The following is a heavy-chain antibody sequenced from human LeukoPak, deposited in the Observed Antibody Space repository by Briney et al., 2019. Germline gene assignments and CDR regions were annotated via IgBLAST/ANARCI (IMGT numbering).Heavy chain of an antibody. J-gene: IGHJ5*02. Sequence: SETLSLTCAVYGGSFSGYYWSWIRQPSGKGLEWIGEINHSGSTNYNPSLKSRVTISVDTSKNQFSLKLSSVTAADTAVYYCARALRWLQFPGWFDPWGQGTLVTVSS. V-gene: IGHV4-34*01. D-gene: IGHD5-24*01. CDR3: ARALRWLQFPGWFDP. CDR2: INHSGST. CDR1: GGSFSGYY.